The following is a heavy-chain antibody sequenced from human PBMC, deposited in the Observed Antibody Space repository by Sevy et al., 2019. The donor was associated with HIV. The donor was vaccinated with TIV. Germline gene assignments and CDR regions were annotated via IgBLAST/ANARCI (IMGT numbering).Heavy chain of an antibody. V-gene: IGHV3-15*01. J-gene: IGHJ4*02. Sequence: GGSLRLSCAASGFSFSNAWMSWVRQAPGKGLEWVGRIKSKTEGATRDFAAPVKGRLLISGDDSKHTVYLQMNSLKTEDTAVYYCTAGVGASDFDYWGQGTLVTVSS. CDR3: TAGVGASDFDY. CDR2: IKSKTEGATR. CDR1: GFSFSNAW. D-gene: IGHD1-26*01.